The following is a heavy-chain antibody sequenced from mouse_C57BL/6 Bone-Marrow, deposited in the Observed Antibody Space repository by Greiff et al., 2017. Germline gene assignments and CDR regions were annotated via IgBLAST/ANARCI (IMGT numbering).Heavy chain of an antibody. Sequence: QVQLQQSGAELVMPGASVKLSCKASGYTFTSYWMHWVKQRPGQGLEWIGEIDPSDSYTNYNQQFQGKSTLTVDTSSITAYMQLSSLTSEDSAVYYCARAGWGYFDYWGQGTTLTVSS. CDR2: IDPSDSYT. J-gene: IGHJ2*01. CDR1: GYTFTSYW. V-gene: IGHV1-69*01. CDR3: ARAGWGYFDY.